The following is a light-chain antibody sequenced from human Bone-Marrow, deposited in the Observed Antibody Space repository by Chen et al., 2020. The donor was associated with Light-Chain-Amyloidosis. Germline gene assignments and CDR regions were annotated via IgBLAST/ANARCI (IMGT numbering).Light chain of an antibody. J-gene: IGLJ2*01. Sequence: SYELTQPPSVSVSPGQTARITCSGDDLPTKYAYWYQQKPGQAPVLVIHRDTERPSGISERFSGSSSGTPATLTISGVEAEAEADYHCQSADSSGTYGVIFGGGTKLTVL. CDR1: DLPTKY. CDR3: QSADSSGTYGVI. CDR2: RDT. V-gene: IGLV3-25*03.